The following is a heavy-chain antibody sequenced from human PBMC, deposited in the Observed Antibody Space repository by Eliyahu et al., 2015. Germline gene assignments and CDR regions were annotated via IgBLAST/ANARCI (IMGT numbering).Heavy chain of an antibody. CDR1: GYTDTLYY. J-gene: IGHJ4*02. V-gene: IGHV1-46*01. Sequence: QVQLVQSGAEVKKPGASVKVSCKASGYTDTLYYMHWVRQAPGQGLEWMGIINPSGGSTTYAQNFXGRVSMTRETSTSMFYMELRGLKSEDTAVYYCASLGLYTKSAQPPFDNWGQGTLVTVSS. CDR3: ASLGLYTKSAQPPFDN. CDR2: INPSGGST. D-gene: IGHD2-8*02.